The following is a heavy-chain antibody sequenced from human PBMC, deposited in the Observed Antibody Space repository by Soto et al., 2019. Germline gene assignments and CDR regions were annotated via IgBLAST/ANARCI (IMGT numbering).Heavy chain of an antibody. CDR2: INPSGDTT. CDR3: ARAGGYYDSSGYNYYFDY. J-gene: IGHJ4*02. D-gene: IGHD3-22*01. CDR1: AYTFTSYY. V-gene: IGHV1-46*01. Sequence: ASVKVSCKASAYTFTSYYMHWVRQAPGQGLEWMGIINPSGDTTSYAQRFQGRVIMTSDTSTSTVYMELSSLRSEDTAVYYCARAGGYYDSSGYNYYFDYWGQGTTVTVSS.